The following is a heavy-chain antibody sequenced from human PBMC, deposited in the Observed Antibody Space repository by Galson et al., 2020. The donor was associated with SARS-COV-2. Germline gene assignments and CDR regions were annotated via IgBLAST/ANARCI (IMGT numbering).Heavy chain of an antibody. Sequence: GESLKISCAASGFTFRSYAMNWVRQAPGKGLQWVANIKQDGSDRYYVDSVKGRFTISSDYPRNSVYLQMNNLRADDTAVYYCARDEDGYNDFWGQGTLVAVSS. CDR1: GFTFRSYA. CDR2: IKQDGSDR. D-gene: IGHD1-1*01. J-gene: IGHJ4*02. V-gene: IGHV3-7*01. CDR3: ARDEDGYNDF.